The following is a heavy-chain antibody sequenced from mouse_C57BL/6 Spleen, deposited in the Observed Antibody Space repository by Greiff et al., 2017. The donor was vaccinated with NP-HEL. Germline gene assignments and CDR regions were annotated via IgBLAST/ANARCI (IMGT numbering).Heavy chain of an antibody. Sequence: QVQLQQSGAELARPGASVKMSCKASGYTFTSYTMHWVKQRPGQGLEWIGYINPSSGYTKSNQKFKDKATLTADKSSSTAYMQLSILTSEDSAVYYCARDSSGLAWFAYWGQGTLVTVSA. CDR1: GYTFTSYT. J-gene: IGHJ3*01. CDR2: INPSSGYT. CDR3: ARDSSGLAWFAY. V-gene: IGHV1-4*01. D-gene: IGHD3-2*02.